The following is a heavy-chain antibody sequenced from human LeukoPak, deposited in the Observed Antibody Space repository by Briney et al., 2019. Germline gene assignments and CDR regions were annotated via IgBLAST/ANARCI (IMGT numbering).Heavy chain of an antibody. Sequence: GGSLRLSCEGSGFSLSAYNMNWVRQAPGKGLESVSYISSSSGSNKYYADSVKGRFTISRDNAKNSLYLQMNSLRAEDTAVYYCSRLPLDYYDSGDLYDYYAMDVWGQGTTVTVSS. V-gene: IGHV3-11*01. CDR2: ISSSSGSNK. CDR3: SRLPLDYYDSGDLYDYYAMDV. J-gene: IGHJ6*02. D-gene: IGHD3-22*01. CDR1: GFSLSAYN.